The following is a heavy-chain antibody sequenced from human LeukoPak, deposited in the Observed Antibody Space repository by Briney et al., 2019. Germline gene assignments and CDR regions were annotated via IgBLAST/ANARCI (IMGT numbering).Heavy chain of an antibody. J-gene: IGHJ4*02. D-gene: IGHD3-16*01. CDR2: INHSGST. Sequence: SETLSLTCAVYGGSFSGYYWSWIRQPPGKGLEWIGEINHSGSTNYNPSLKSRVTISVDTSKNQFSLKLSSVTAADTAVHYCARGVMSDYWGQGTLVTVSS. CDR1: GGSFSGYY. CDR3: ARGVMSDY. V-gene: IGHV4-34*01.